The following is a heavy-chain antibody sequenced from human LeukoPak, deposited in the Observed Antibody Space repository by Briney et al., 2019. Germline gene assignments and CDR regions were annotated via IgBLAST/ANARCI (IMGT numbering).Heavy chain of an antibody. CDR3: ARQVPYSGYFDY. V-gene: IGHV4-39*01. J-gene: IGHJ4*02. D-gene: IGHD5-18*01. Sequence: SETLSLTCTVSGGSISSSSYHWGWIRQPPGTGLEWIGSIYYSGSTYYNPSLKSRVTISVDTSKNLFSLKLSSVTAADTAVYYCARQVPYSGYFDYWGQGTLVTVSS. CDR2: IYYSGST. CDR1: GGSISSSSYH.